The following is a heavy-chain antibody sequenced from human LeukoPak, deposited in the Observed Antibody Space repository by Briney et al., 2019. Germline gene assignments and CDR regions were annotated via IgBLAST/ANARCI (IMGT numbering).Heavy chain of an antibody. J-gene: IGHJ4*02. Sequence: GGSLRLSCAASGFTFSSHAMSWVRQAPGKGLEWVSAISGSGGSTYYADSVKGRFTIPRDNSKNTLYLQMNSLRAEDTAVYYCAKGSSGGTRNYFDYWGQGTLVTVSS. CDR1: GFTFSSHA. D-gene: IGHD2-15*01. V-gene: IGHV3-23*01. CDR3: AKGSSGGTRNYFDY. CDR2: ISGSGGST.